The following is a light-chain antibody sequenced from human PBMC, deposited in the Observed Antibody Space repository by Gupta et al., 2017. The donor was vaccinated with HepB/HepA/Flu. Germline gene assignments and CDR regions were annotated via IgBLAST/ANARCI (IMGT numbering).Light chain of an antibody. CDR3: RQTLQTPGT. CDR1: QSLLRSDGYNY. V-gene: IGKV2-28*01. J-gene: IGKJ1*01. CDR2: LGS. Sequence: DIVMTQSPLSLPVTPGEPASISCRSTQSLLRSDGYNYVDWFLQKPGQPPQSLIYLGSNRAPGVPDRFSGSGSGTTFTLRISRVEAEDVGIYYCRQTLQTPGTFGQGTKVDI.